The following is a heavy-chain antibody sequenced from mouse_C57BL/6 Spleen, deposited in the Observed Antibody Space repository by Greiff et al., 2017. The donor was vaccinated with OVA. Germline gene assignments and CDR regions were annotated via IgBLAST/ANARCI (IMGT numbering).Heavy chain of an antibody. Sequence: VKLMVSGPELVKPGASVKISCKASGYSFTDYYINRVKQSPGQGLEWIGWIFPGSGSTYYNEKFKGKATLTVDKSASTAYMLLSSLTSKDSAVYFSSRWGLQPTMDYWGQGTSVTVSS. CDR3: SRWGLQPTMDY. V-gene: IGHV1-75*01. CDR1: GYSFTDYY. D-gene: IGHD2-4*01. CDR2: IFPGSGST. J-gene: IGHJ4*01.